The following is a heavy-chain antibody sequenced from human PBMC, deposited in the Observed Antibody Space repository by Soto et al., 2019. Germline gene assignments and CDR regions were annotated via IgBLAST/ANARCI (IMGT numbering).Heavy chain of an antibody. CDR1: GGSFSGYY. Sequence: PSETLSLTCAVYGGSFSGYYWSWIRQPPGKGLEWIGEINHSGSTNYNPSLKSRVTISVDTSKNQFSLKLSSVTAADTAVYYCARGGRVVVVPAAMPYYYYYGMDVWGQGTTVTVSS. J-gene: IGHJ6*02. CDR3: ARGGRVVVVPAAMPYYYYYGMDV. V-gene: IGHV4-34*01. CDR2: INHSGST. D-gene: IGHD2-2*01.